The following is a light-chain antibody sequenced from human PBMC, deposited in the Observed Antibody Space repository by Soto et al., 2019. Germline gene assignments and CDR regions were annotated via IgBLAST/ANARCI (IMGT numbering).Light chain of an antibody. CDR3: QQYNDNWT. CDR1: QSISSW. V-gene: IGKV1-5*03. CDR2: KAS. Sequence: DIQMTQSPSTLSASVGDRVTITCRASQSISSWLAWYQQKPGTAPKLLIYKASTLQTGVPSRFSGSGSGTEFTLTISSLQPDDFATYYCQQYNDNWTFGQGPKVEMK. J-gene: IGKJ1*01.